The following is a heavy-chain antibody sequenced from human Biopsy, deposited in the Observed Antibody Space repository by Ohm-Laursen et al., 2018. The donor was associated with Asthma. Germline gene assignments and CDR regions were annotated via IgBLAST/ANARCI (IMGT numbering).Heavy chain of an antibody. CDR1: GGMFGNYA. V-gene: IGHV1-69*13. CDR2: IMTVFGTT. Sequence: ASVKVSCKASGGMFGNYAISWARQAPGQGLEWLGGIMTVFGTTNYAQKFQGRVTITADESTSTAYMEVTSLRSEDTAIYYCARCQVGYSSGWSLLLKKIYYSGMDVWGQGTAVTVSS. D-gene: IGHD6-19*01. J-gene: IGHJ6*02. CDR3: ARCQVGYSSGWSLLLKKIYYSGMDV.